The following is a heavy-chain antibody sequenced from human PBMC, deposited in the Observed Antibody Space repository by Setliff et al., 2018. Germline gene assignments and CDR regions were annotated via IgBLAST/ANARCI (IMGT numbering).Heavy chain of an antibody. CDR2: SIPIVDIA. J-gene: IGHJ5*02. V-gene: IGHV1-69*10. CDR1: GDTFSNNG. CDR3: ARDPFAVRAATNWYDH. Sequence: SVKVSCKASGDTFSNNGISWVRQAPGQGLEWMGGSIPIVDIANYAQKFQGRVTITADKSTSTVYMELSSLRYEDTAVYYCARDPFAVRAATNWYDHWGQGTLVTV. D-gene: IGHD6-13*01.